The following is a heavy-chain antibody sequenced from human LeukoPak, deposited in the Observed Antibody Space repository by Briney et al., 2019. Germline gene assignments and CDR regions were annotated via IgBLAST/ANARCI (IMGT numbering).Heavy chain of an antibody. CDR2: INHSGST. D-gene: IGHD5-12*01. CDR3: ARGRPVANLDY. CDR1: GGSFSGYY. Sequence: SETLSLTCAVYGGSFSGYYWSWIRQPPRKGLEWIGEINHSGSTNYNPSLKSRVTISVDTSKNQFSLKLSSVTAADTAVYYCARGRPVANLDYWGQGTLVTVSS. V-gene: IGHV4-34*01. J-gene: IGHJ4*02.